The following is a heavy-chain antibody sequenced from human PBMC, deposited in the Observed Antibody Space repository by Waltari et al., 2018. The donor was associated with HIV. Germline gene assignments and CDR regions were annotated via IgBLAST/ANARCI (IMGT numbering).Heavy chain of an antibody. CDR3: AKVDTHGYLPYN. CDR2: ISSSGTYI. V-gene: IGHV3-21*01. Sequence: ELQLGESAGGPVKTGGSLRLSCATSGCTFSAHTMNWGRQAPGQGLDGVSSISSSGTYIYYVDSVQGRFTISRDNAKNSLYLQMISLRVEDTAIYYCAKVDTHGYLPYNWGQGTLFTVSS. J-gene: IGHJ4*02. CDR1: GCTFSAHT. D-gene: IGHD5-12*01.